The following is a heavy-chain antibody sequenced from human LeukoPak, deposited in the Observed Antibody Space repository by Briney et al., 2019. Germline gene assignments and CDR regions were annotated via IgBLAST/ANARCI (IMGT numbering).Heavy chain of an antibody. J-gene: IGHJ4*02. V-gene: IGHV3-23*01. CDR3: AKSRVYATVTTVDY. CDR1: GFTFSSYA. Sequence: PGGSLRLSCAASGFTFSSYAMSWVRQAPGKGLAWVSAIRGSGGSTYYADSVKGRFTISRDNSKNTLYLQMNSLRAEDTAVYYCAKSRVYATVTTVDYWGQGTLVTVSS. D-gene: IGHD4-17*01. CDR2: IRGSGGST.